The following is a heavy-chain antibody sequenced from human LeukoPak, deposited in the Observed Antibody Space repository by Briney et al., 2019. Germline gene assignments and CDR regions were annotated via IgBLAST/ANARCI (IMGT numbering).Heavy chain of an antibody. CDR3: ARAGYSSSWYEKIRGTQTQYYYYYYMDV. CDR2: ISSSGATK. J-gene: IGHJ6*03. D-gene: IGHD6-13*01. V-gene: IGHV3-48*03. Sequence: GGPLRLSCAASGFTFSSYEMNWVRQAPGKGLEWVSYISSSGATKYYADSVKGRFTFSRDNAKNSLFLQMNSLRAEDTAVYYCARAGYSSSWYEKIRGTQTQYYYYYYMDVWGKGTTVTISS. CDR1: GFTFSSYE.